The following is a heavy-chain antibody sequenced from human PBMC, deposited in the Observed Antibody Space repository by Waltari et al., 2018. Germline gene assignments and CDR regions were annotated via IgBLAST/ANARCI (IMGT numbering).Heavy chain of an antibody. CDR1: GDSFSSGNYY. D-gene: IGHD3-9*01. V-gene: IGHV4-61*02. J-gene: IGHJ6*02. CDR2: IYTTGDT. CDR3: TRGHGLLIVIDV. Sequence: QVQLQESGPGLVKPSQTLSLTCSVSGDSFSSGNYYWRCIRQPAGKGLEWVGCIYTTGDTKHTPALKSRVTMSLDTSKKHFSLNLSVVSDADTAVYYCTRGHGLLIVIDVWGRGTTVTVSS.